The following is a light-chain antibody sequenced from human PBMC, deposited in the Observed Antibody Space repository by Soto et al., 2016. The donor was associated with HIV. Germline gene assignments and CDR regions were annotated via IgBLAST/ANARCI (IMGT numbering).Light chain of an antibody. CDR1: QSINKW. Sequence: DIRMTQSPSTLSASLGDRVTITCRASQSINKWSAWYQQKPGKAPNLLIYKASTSQSGVPSTFSGSGSGTEFTLIISSLQPDDFATYYCQQYNSVPWTFGQGTKLEMK. J-gene: IGKJ1*01. V-gene: IGKV1-5*03. CDR2: KAS. CDR3: QQYNSVPWT.